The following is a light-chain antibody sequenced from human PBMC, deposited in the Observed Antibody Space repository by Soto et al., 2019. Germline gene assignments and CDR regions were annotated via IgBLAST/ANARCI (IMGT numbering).Light chain of an antibody. V-gene: IGLV1-47*01. CDR3: ASWDDSLSGVV. Sequence: QSVLTQPPPASGTPGQTVTISSSGSSSNIGTNYVSWYQQLPGTAPRLLIYGNNQRPSGVPDRFSGSRSGTSASLAISGLRSEDEADYYCASWDDSLSGVVFGGGTKLTVL. CDR1: SSNIGTNY. CDR2: GNN. J-gene: IGLJ3*02.